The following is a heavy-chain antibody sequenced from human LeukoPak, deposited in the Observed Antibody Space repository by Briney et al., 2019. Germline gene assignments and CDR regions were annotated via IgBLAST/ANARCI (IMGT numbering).Heavy chain of an antibody. J-gene: IGHJ4*02. CDR2: INSSSSYK. V-gene: IGHV3-21*01. CDR3: SSTRRSRDGYKISPPDY. Sequence: GGSLRLSCAASGFTFSSYSMNWVRQAPGKGLEWVSSINSSSSYKYYADSVKGRFTITRDNAKNSLYLQMNSQRAEDTAVYYCSSTRRSRDGYKISPPDYWGQGTLVTVSS. CDR1: GFTFSSYS. D-gene: IGHD5-24*01.